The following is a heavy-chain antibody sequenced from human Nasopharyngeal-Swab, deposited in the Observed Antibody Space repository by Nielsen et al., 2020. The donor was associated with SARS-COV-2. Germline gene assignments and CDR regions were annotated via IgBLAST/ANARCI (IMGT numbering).Heavy chain of an antibody. J-gene: IGHJ4*02. CDR1: GFTFSRYW. CDR3: ARTVKLVGSTTCYDY. D-gene: IGHD2-2*01. V-gene: IGHV3-7*01. Sequence: GGSLRLSCAASGFTFSRYWMSWVRQAPGGGLEWVANIKQDGSEKYYVDSVKGRFTISRDNAKNSLYLQMNSLRAEDTAVYYCARTVKLVGSTTCYDYWGQGTLVTVS. CDR2: IKQDGSEK.